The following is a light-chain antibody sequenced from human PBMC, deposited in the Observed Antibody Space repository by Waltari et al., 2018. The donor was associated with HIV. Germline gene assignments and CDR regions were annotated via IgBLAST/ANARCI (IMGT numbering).Light chain of an antibody. Sequence: EIVLTQSPVMLSLSPGQRATLSCRASQNIRGYVGWYQQKPGQAPRLLIYDASARATGIPARFSGSGSGTDFTLTISSLEPEDFAVYYCQQRAGWPLTFGGGTRVEI. J-gene: IGKJ4*01. CDR3: QQRAGWPLT. CDR1: QNIRGY. CDR2: DAS. V-gene: IGKV3-11*01.